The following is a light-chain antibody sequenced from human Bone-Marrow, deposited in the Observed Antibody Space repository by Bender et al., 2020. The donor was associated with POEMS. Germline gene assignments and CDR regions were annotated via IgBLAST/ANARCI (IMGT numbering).Light chain of an antibody. Sequence: QSALTQPRSVSGSPGQSVTISCTGISTDVGAHKYVSWYQQTPGKAPKLMIFEGTKRPSGVSHRFSGSQSGNTASLTISGLQAEDEADYYCCSFAGTSLYVFGPGTTVTVL. CDR2: EGT. CDR1: STDVGAHKY. J-gene: IGLJ1*01. V-gene: IGLV2-11*01. CDR3: CSFAGTSLYV.